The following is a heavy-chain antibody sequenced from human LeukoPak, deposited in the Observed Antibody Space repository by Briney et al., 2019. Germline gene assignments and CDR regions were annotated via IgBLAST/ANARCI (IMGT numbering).Heavy chain of an antibody. CDR3: ATVRGGDSPLEY. J-gene: IGHJ4*02. Sequence: PGGSLRLPCAASGFTFSSYSMNWVRQAPGKGLWWVSSISSSSSYIYYADSVKGRFTISRDNAKNSLYLQMNSLRAEDTAVYYCATVRGGDSPLEYWGQGTLVTVSS. V-gene: IGHV3-21*01. D-gene: IGHD2-21*02. CDR2: ISSSSSYI. CDR1: GFTFSSYS.